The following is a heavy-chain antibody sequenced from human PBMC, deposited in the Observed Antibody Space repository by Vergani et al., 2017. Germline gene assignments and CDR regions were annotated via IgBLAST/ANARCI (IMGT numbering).Heavy chain of an antibody. V-gene: IGHV3-33*01. CDR3: ARDLRLLYNRFDP. D-gene: IGHD1-14*01. Sequence: QVQLVESGGGVVQPGRSLRLSCAASGFTFNQYGMHWVRQAPGKGLEWVAVTWYVGNNKQYADSVKGRFTISRDNSKSTMYLQMNSLRDEDTGVYYCARDLRLLYNRFDPWGQGTLVIVS. J-gene: IGHJ5*02. CDR2: TWYVGNNK. CDR1: GFTFNQYG.